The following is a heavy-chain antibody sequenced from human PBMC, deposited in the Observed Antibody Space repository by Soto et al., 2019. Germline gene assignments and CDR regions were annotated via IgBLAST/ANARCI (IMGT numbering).Heavy chain of an antibody. D-gene: IGHD3-10*01. CDR1: LFSLITSGVG. CDR2: IYWNDDK. CDR3: AHINGLLWLGGQPYYFDY. J-gene: IGHJ4*02. Sequence: XGPTLVNPTHTLTLTCTFSLFSLITSGVGVGWIRQPPGEALEWLALIYWNDDKRYSPSLKSRLTITKDTSKNQVVLTMTNMDPVDTATYYCAHINGLLWLGGQPYYFDYWGQGTLVTVSS. V-gene: IGHV2-5*01.